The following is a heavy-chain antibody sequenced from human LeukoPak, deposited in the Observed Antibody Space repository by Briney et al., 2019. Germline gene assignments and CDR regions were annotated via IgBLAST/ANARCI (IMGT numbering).Heavy chain of an antibody. Sequence: PGGSLRLSCAASGFTFSSYAMSWVRQAPGEGLEWVSAISGSGGSTYYADSVKGRFTISRDNSKNTLYLQMNSLRAEDTAVYYCAKDHSPYYGSGSSYYYGMDVWGQGTTVTVSS. J-gene: IGHJ6*02. V-gene: IGHV3-23*01. CDR3: AKDHSPYYGSGSSYYYGMDV. D-gene: IGHD3-10*01. CDR2: ISGSGGST. CDR1: GFTFSSYA.